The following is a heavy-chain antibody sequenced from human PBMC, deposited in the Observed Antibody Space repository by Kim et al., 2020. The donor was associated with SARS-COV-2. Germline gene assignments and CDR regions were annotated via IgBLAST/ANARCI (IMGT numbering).Heavy chain of an antibody. CDR2: MSDGGVRT. J-gene: IGHJ4*02. CDR3: EASDY. V-gene: IGHV3-23*01. Sequence: MSDGGVRTHYAASVKGRFTISRDNSKSTLFLHMNSLRAEDTAVYYCEASDYWGQGSLVTVSS.